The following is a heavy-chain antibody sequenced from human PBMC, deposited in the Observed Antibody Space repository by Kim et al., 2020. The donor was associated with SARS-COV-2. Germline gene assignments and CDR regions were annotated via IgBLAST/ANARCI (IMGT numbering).Heavy chain of an antibody. V-gene: IGHV4-59*08. CDR2: IYLSGST. J-gene: IGHJ3*02. Sequence: SETLSLTCTVSGGSISSYYWSWIRQPPGKGREWLGYIYLSGSTNYNPSLKSRVTISVDTSKNQLSMKLSSVTAADTAVYYCARRGLGYYDSSGYSNAFDIWGPGTMVTVSS. CDR3: ARRGLGYYDSSGYSNAFDI. CDR1: GGSISSYY. D-gene: IGHD3-22*01.